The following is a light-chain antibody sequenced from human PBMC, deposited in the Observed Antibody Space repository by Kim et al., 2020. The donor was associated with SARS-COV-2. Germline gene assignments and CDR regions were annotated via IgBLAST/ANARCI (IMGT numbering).Light chain of an antibody. Sequence: SVSPEQKASITCSGDKLGDKYAYWYQQKPGQSPVLDIYQDSKRPSGIPERFSGSNSGKTATLTISGTRAMDETDYYCQAWDSSLRVFGGGTQLTVL. V-gene: IGLV3-1*01. CDR2: QDS. CDR1: KLGDKY. J-gene: IGLJ3*02. CDR3: QAWDSSLRV.